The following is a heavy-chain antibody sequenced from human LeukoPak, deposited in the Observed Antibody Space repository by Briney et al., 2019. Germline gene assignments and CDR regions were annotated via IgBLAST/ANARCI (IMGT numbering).Heavy chain of an antibody. V-gene: IGHV3-23*01. J-gene: IGHJ3*01. CDR1: GFTFSSYA. CDR2: ISGSGGST. Sequence: GGSLRLSCAASGFTFSSYAMSWVRRAPGKGLAWVSGISGSGGSTFYADSVQGRFTISRDNSKNTPYLQMNSLRAEDTAVYYCANLYGDNSVNAFDFWGQGTMVTVSS. CDR3: ANLYGDNSVNAFDF. D-gene: IGHD4-23*01.